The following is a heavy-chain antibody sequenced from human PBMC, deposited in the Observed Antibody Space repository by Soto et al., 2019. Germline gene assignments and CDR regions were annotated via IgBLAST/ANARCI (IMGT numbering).Heavy chain of an antibody. D-gene: IGHD2-21*01. CDR2: IKSEASGGTI. CDR1: GVTFTYAW. V-gene: IGHV3-15*01. CDR3: THIGTLPPNEAFFT. J-gene: IGHJ3*02. Sequence: EVQLVESGGGLVNPGGSLRLSCAASGVTFTYAWMTWVRQAPGRGLECIGRIKSEASGGTIDYAASVKGRFTISRDDSRSMLYLQMNSLKTEDTGVYYCTHIGTLPPNEAFFTWGQGTVVTVSS.